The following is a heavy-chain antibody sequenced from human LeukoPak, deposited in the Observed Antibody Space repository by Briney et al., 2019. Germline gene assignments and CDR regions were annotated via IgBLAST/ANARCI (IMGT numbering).Heavy chain of an antibody. CDR3: ARDKVHCGGDCIHYYYYMDV. V-gene: IGHV1-2*02. J-gene: IGHJ6*03. D-gene: IGHD2-21*02. CDR2: INPNSGGT. CDR1: GYTFTGYY. Sequence: GASVKVSCKASGYTFTGYYMHWVRQAPGQGLEWMGWINPNSGGTNYAQQSQGRVTMTRDTSISTAYMELSRLRSDDTAVYYCARDKVHCGGDCIHYYYYMDVWGKGTTVTVSS.